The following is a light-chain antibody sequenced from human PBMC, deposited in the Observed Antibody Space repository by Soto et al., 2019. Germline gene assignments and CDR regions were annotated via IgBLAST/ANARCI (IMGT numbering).Light chain of an antibody. J-gene: IGKJ2*01. V-gene: IGKV1-5*03. CDR1: QSVSGW. Sequence: MTHSPSTLSAKVGHRVAISCLASQSVSGWLAWYQQKPGKVPKLLIYQASTLEDGVPSRFSGSGSGTEFTLTISSLQPDDSATYYCQHYNDYSYTFGPGTNVDNK. CDR2: QAS. CDR3: QHYNDYSYT.